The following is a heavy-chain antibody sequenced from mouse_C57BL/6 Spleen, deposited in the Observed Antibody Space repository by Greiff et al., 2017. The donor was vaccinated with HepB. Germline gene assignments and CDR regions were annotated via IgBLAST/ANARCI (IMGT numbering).Heavy chain of an antibody. J-gene: IGHJ3*01. CDR3: TDYDYGVAY. Sequence: EVKLVESGAELVRPGASVKLSCTASGFNIKDDYMHWVKQRPEQGLEWIGWIDPENGDTEYASKFQGKATITADTSSNTAYLQLSSLTSEDTAVYYCTDYDYGVAYWGQGTLVTVSA. V-gene: IGHV14-4*01. D-gene: IGHD2-4*01. CDR2: IDPENGDT. CDR1: GFNIKDDY.